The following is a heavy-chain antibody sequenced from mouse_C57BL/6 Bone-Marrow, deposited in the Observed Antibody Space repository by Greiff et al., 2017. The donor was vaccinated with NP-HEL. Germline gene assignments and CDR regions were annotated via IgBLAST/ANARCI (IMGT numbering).Heavy chain of an antibody. CDR3: ARARGLLLRFAWFAY. J-gene: IGHJ3*01. CDR1: GYTFTSYW. V-gene: IGHV1-52*01. Sequence: QVQLQQPGAELVRPGSSVKLSCKASGYTFTSYWMHWVKQRPIQGLEWIGNIDPSDSETHYNQKFKDKATLTVDKSSSTAYMQLSSLTSEDSAVYYCARARGLLLRFAWFAYWGQGTLVTVSA. CDR2: IDPSDSET. D-gene: IGHD1-1*01.